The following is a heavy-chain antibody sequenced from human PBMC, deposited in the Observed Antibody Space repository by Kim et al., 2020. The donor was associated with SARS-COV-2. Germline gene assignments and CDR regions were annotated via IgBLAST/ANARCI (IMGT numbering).Heavy chain of an antibody. Sequence: SETLSLTCTVSGGSISSYYWSWIRQPPGKGLEWIGYIYYSGSTNYNPSLKSRVTISVDTSKNQFSLKLSSVTAADTAVYYCARGPYIAAAGTDYYYGMDV. V-gene: IGHV4-59*13. CDR2: IYYSGST. CDR3: ARGPYIAAAGTDYYYGMDV. J-gene: IGHJ6*01. CDR1: GGSISSYY. D-gene: IGHD6-13*01.